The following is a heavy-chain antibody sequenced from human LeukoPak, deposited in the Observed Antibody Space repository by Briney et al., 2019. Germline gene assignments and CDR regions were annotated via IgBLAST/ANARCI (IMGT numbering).Heavy chain of an antibody. Sequence: GRSLRLSCAASGFAFSNYAMHWVRQAPGKGLEWVAVISYDGGTKYYADSVKGRFTISRDNSKNTLYLQMNSLRAEDTAVYYCAKRFYYGSGTSPGFDYWGQGTLVTVSS. CDR2: ISYDGGTK. V-gene: IGHV3-30*18. J-gene: IGHJ4*02. D-gene: IGHD3-10*01. CDR1: GFAFSNYA. CDR3: AKRFYYGSGTSPGFDY.